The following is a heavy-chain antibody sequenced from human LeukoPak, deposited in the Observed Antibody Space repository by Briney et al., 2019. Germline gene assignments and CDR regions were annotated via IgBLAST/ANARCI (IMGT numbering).Heavy chain of an antibody. J-gene: IGHJ1*01. CDR1: GFTFGSHG. Sequence: GGSLRLSCAASGFTFGSHGMSWVRQAPGKGLEWVSFITPNADRTSYADSVEGRFTISRDNPRNTLYMQMNSLRDEDTALYYCAIMHGYYDGSGYWVQWGQGTLVTVSS. CDR2: ITPNADRT. D-gene: IGHD3-22*01. CDR3: AIMHGYYDGSGYWVQ. V-gene: IGHV3-23*01.